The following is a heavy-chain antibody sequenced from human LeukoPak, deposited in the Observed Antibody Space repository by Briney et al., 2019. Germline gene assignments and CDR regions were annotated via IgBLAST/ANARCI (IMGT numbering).Heavy chain of an antibody. V-gene: IGHV1-2*02. D-gene: IGHD2-2*01. Sequence: ASVKVSCKASGDTLTGYYMHWVRQAPGQGLEWMGWINPNSGGTNYAQKFQGRVTMTRDTSISTAYMELSRLRSDDTAVYYCARWGQLPHAFDIWGQGTMVTVSS. CDR1: GDTLTGYY. CDR2: INPNSGGT. CDR3: ARWGQLPHAFDI. J-gene: IGHJ3*02.